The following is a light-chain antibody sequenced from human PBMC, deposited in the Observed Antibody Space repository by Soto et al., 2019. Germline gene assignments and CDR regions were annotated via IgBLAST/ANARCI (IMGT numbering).Light chain of an antibody. Sequence: QSVLTQPPSVSGAPGQRVTISCTGSSSNIGAGYDVHWYQQLPGTAPKLLIYGNSNRPSGVPDRFSGSKPGTSASLAITGLQAEDEADYYCQSYDSSLSGHVVFGGGTQRTVL. J-gene: IGLJ2*01. CDR3: QSYDSSLSGHVV. CDR1: SSNIGAGYD. V-gene: IGLV1-40*01. CDR2: GNS.